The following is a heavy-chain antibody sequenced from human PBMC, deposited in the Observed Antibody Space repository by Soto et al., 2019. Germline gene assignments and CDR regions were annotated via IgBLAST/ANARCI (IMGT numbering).Heavy chain of an antibody. D-gene: IGHD3-10*01. J-gene: IGHJ4*02. CDR1: GFTFSSHS. CDR3: AREWSTSGDLDY. V-gene: IGHV3-30-3*01. Sequence: QVQLVEFGGGVVQPGRSLRLSCAASGFTFSSHSIQWVRQAPGKGLEWVAVISYDGSIKYYADSVKGRFTISRDNSKNTAYLQMNSLRAEDTAVFYCAREWSTSGDLDYWGQGTLVIVPS. CDR2: ISYDGSIK.